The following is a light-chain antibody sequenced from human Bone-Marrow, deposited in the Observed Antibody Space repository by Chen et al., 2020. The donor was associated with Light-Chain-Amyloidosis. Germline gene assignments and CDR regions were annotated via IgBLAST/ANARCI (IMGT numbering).Light chain of an antibody. V-gene: IGLV2-14*01. J-gene: IGLJ1*01. CDR1: SSDVGGYHY. Sequence: QSALTQPASVSGSPGQSITIFCTGTSSDVGGYHYVSWYQPHPGKAPKLLIYDVSNRPSGVSNRFSGSKAGNAASLTISGLQAEDEADYYCSSYTSSSTGIFGSGTKVTVL. CDR3: SSYTSSSTGI. CDR2: DVS.